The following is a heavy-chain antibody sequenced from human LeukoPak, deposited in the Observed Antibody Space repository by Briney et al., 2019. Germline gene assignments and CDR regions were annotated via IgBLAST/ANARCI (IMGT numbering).Heavy chain of an antibody. Sequence: GGSLRLSCTASGFTFSSFAMAWVRHAPGKGLECVSTISASLGTPYYSDSVKGRFTISRDNSKNTVSLEMNSLRAENTAVYYCAKKHFPTSGWIDSWGQGTLVTVSS. CDR3: AKKHFPTSGWIDS. D-gene: IGHD6-19*01. CDR1: GFTFSSFA. J-gene: IGHJ4*02. CDR2: ISASLGTP. V-gene: IGHV3-23*01.